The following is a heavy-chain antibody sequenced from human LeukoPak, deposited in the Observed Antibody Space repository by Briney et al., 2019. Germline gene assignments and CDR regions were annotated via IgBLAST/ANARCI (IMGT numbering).Heavy chain of an antibody. CDR1: GGSFSSHY. CDR3: ARDPTTVTKGLDI. J-gene: IGHJ3*02. CDR2: ISYIGST. D-gene: IGHD4-17*01. Sequence: SETLSLTCTVSGGSFSSHYWSWLRQPPGEGLEWIGYISYIGSTNYNPSLKSRVTISVGTSENQFSLKLSSVTAADTAVYYCARDPTTVTKGLDIWGQGTMVTVSS. V-gene: IGHV4-59*11.